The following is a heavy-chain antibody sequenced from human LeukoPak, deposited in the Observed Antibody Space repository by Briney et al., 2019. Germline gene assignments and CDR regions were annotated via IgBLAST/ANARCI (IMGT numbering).Heavy chain of an antibody. CDR1: GFTFDDYA. D-gene: IGHD2-15*01. CDR2: ISWNSGSI. J-gene: IGHJ4*02. Sequence: GGSLRLSCAASGFTFDDYAMHWVRQAPGKGLEGVSGISWNSGSIGHADSVKGRFTISRDSAKNSLYLQMNSLRAEDTALYYCAKGGSGDIVVVVAATPFDYWGQGTLVTVSS. CDR3: AKGGSGDIVVVVAATPFDY. V-gene: IGHV3-9*01.